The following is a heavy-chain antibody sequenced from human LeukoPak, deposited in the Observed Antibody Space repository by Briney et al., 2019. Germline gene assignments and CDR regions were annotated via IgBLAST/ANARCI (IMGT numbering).Heavy chain of an antibody. V-gene: IGHV3-30-3*01. CDR1: GFTFSSYA. J-gene: IGHJ4*02. CDR3: ARDGWGLIAAAGYDY. CDR2: ISYDGSNK. Sequence: PGRSLRLSCAASGFTFSSYAMHWVRQAPGKGLEWVAVISYDGSNKYYADSVKGRFTISRDNSKNTLYLQMNSLRAEDTAVYYCARDGWGLIAAAGYDYWGQGTLVTVSS. D-gene: IGHD6-13*01.